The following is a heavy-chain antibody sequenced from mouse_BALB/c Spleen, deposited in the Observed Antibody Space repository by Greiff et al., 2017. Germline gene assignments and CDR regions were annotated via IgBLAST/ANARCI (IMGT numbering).Heavy chain of an antibody. CDR2: ISSGSSTI. CDR3: ARRAPFITTATYAMDY. V-gene: IGHV5-17*02. Sequence: EVKLVESGGGLVQPGGSRKLPCAASGFTFSSFGMHWVRQAPEKGLEWVAYISSGSSTIYYADTVKGRFTISRDNPKNTLFLQMTSLRSEDTAMYYCARRAPFITTATYAMDYWGQGTSVTVSS. D-gene: IGHD1-2*01. J-gene: IGHJ4*01. CDR1: GFTFSSFG.